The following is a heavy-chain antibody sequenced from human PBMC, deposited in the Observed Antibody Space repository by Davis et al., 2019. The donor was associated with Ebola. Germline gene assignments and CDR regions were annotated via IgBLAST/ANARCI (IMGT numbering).Heavy chain of an antibody. D-gene: IGHD3-10*01. CDR1: GYSFSTYW. CDR3: ARDGDYYGSGSYYRGYYYYYYMDV. Sequence: GESLKISCKGSGYSFSTYWIAWVRQMPGKGLEWMGIIYPGDSDTRYSPSFQGQVSISADKSINTAYLQWTSLKASDSGVYYCARDGDYYGSGSYYRGYYYYYYMDVWGKGTTVTVSS. J-gene: IGHJ6*03. CDR2: IYPGDSDT. V-gene: IGHV5-51*01.